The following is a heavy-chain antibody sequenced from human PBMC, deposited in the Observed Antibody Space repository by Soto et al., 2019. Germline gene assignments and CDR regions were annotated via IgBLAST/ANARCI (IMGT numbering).Heavy chain of an antibody. CDR2: ISSSSSYK. Sequence: GGSLRLSCAASAFSVSSNYMSWVRQAPGKGLEWVSSISSSSSYKYSADSVKGRFTTSRDNAKNSPYLQMNSLRVEDTAVYYCARAPLGYSYGFFDYWGQGTLVTVSS. D-gene: IGHD5-18*01. CDR1: AFSVSSNY. J-gene: IGHJ4*02. CDR3: ARAPLGYSYGFFDY. V-gene: IGHV3-21*01.